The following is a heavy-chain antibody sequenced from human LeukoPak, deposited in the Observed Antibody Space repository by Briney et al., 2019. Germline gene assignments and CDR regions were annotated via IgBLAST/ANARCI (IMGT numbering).Heavy chain of an antibody. CDR2: ISSSSSYI. D-gene: IGHD6-13*01. CDR3: ARDGIAAADY. V-gene: IGHV3-21*01. J-gene: IGHJ4*02. CDR1: GFTFSSYS. Sequence: GSLSLSYAASGFTFSSYSMNWVRPAPGKGLGWVSSISSSSSYIYYSDSVKGRFTISRDNAKNSLYLQMNSLRAEDTAVYYCARDGIAAADYWGQGTLVTVSS.